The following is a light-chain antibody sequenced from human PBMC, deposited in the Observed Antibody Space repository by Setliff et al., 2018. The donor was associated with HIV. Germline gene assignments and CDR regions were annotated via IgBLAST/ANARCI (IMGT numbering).Light chain of an antibody. V-gene: IGLV2-8*01. CDR3: CSYGGGPTL. CDR1: SSDVGGYNY. J-gene: IGLJ2*01. CDR2: EVS. Sequence: LTQPPSASGSPGQSVTISCTGTSSDVGGYNYVSWYQHHPGKAPKLMIYEVSKRPSGVPDRFSGSKSGNTASLTISGLQADDEADYYCCSYGGGPTLFGGGTQLTVL.